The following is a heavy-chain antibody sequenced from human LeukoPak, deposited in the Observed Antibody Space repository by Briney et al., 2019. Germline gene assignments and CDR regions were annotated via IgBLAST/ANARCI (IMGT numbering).Heavy chain of an antibody. J-gene: IGHJ4*02. D-gene: IGHD5-18*01. CDR1: GGSISSGGYS. Sequence: SSETLSLTCAVSGGSISSGGYSWSWIRQPPGKGLEWIGYIYHSGSTYYNPSLKSRVTISVDRSKNQFSLKLSSVTAADTAVYYCATGGYSYGYDYWGQGTLVTVSS. CDR3: ATGGYSYGYDY. V-gene: IGHV4-30-2*01. CDR2: IYHSGST.